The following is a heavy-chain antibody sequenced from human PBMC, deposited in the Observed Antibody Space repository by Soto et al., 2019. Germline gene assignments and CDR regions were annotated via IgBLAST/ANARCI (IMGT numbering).Heavy chain of an antibody. Sequence: QVQLVESGGGVVQPGRSLRLSCAASGIPFSTYGTHWVRQAPGKGLEWVAVIWYDGRAKYYADSVKGRFTISRDNSKNTRYRQMNILTADDTAVYDCGSGYGDDDNWGQGTVVTVSA. CDR2: IWYDGRAK. J-gene: IGHJ4*02. CDR3: GSGYGDDDN. CDR1: GIPFSTYG. V-gene: IGHV3-33*01. D-gene: IGHD3-22*01.